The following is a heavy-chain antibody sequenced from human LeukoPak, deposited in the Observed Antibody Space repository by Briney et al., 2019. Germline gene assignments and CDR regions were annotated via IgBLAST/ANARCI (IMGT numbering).Heavy chain of an antibody. V-gene: IGHV4-39*01. D-gene: IGHD3-3*01. J-gene: IGHJ4*02. Sequence: PSETLSLTCTVSGGSINSSNYYWGWIRQPPGKGLEWIGSIYSSGSAYYNPSLKSRVTISVDTSKNQFSLRLSSVTAADTAVYYCQSRYLEWLLEYWGRGTLVTVSS. CDR1: GGSINSSNYY. CDR2: IYSSGSA. CDR3: QSRYLEWLLEY.